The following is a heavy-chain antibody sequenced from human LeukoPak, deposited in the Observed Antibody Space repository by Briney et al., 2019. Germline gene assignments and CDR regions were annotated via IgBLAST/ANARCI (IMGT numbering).Heavy chain of an antibody. CDR3: AKLESNPNMYYDSSGYYEGYFDL. V-gene: IGHV3-23*01. D-gene: IGHD3-22*01. CDR1: GFTFSSYA. Sequence: PGGSLRLSCAASGFTFSSYAMSWVRQAPGKGLEWVSAISGSGGSTYYADSVKGRFTISRDNSKNTLYLQMNSLRAEDTAVYYCAKLESNPNMYYDSSGYYEGYFDLWGRGTLVAVSS. CDR2: ISGSGGST. J-gene: IGHJ2*01.